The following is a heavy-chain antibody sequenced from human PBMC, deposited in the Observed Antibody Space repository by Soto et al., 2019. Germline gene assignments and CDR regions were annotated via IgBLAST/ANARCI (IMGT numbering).Heavy chain of an antibody. J-gene: IGHJ6*02. CDR1: GFSFSSYD. CDR3: AKARLYYYYGMDV. CDR2: IGADGDT. V-gene: IGHV3-13*01. Sequence: EVQLVESGGGWVQTGGSLRLSCEGSGFSFSSYDMHWVRQAAGKRLEWVAAIGADGDTYYSDAVKGRRTISRENTKNSLYLQMNSLRNGDQGVYHCAKARLYYYYGMDVWGQGTMVTVSS.